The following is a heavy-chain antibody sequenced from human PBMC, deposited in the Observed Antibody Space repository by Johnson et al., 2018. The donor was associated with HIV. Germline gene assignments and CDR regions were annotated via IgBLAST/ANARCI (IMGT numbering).Heavy chain of an antibody. CDR2: IYSGGST. CDR3: ARDCRNSTSCLAFDI. CDR1: GFTVSSNY. J-gene: IGHJ3*02. D-gene: IGHD2/OR15-2a*01. Sequence: EVLLVESGGGLIQPGGSLRLSCAAYGFTVSSNYMSWVRQAPGKGLEWVSVIYSGGSTYNADSVKGRFTISRDNSKNTVFLQMNSLRAEDTALYYCARDCRNSTSCLAFDIWGQGTRVTVSS. V-gene: IGHV3-66*03.